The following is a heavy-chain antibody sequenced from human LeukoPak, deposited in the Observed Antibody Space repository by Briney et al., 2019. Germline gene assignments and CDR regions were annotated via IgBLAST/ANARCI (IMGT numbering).Heavy chain of an antibody. V-gene: IGHV3-7*04. J-gene: IGHJ3*02. CDR1: GFTFSSYW. Sequence: GGSLRLSCAASGFTFSSYWMSWVRQAPGKGLEWAANIKQDGSEKYCVDSVKGRFTISRDNAKNSLYLQMNSLRAEDTAVYYCAGGGAYCGGDCYRSTGDAFDIWGQGTMVTVSS. CDR3: AGGGAYCGGDCYRSTGDAFDI. D-gene: IGHD2-21*02. CDR2: IKQDGSEK.